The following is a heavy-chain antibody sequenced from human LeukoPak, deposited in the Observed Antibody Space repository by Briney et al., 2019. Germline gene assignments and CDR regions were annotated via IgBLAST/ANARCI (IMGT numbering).Heavy chain of an antibody. V-gene: IGHV1-2*02. CDR2: LNPYSGDT. CDR1: GYTFTAYY. CDR3: VRSSYDSSLRFDDY. Sequence: ASVKVSCKASGYTFTAYYLHWVRQAPGQGLEWMGWLNPYSGDTNNAQNFQGRVTMTRDSSINTAYMELSRLRSDDTAVYYCVRSSYDSSLRFDDYWGQGTLVTVSS. J-gene: IGHJ4*02. D-gene: IGHD3-22*01.